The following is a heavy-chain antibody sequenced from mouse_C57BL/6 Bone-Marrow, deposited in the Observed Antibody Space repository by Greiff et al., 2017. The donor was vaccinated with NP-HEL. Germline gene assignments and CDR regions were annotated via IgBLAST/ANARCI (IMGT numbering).Heavy chain of an antibody. D-gene: IGHD1-1*02. CDR3: ARNPWYCERSPWYFDV. V-gene: IGHV1-18*01. J-gene: IGHJ1*03. CDR1: GYTFTDYN. CDR2: INHNNGGT. Sequence: EVKLQESGPELVKPGASVKIPCKASGYTFTDYNMDWVKQSHGKSLEWIGDINHNNGGTIYNQKFKGKATLTVDKSSSTAYMELRSLTSEDTAVYYCARNPWYCERSPWYFDVWGTGTTVTVSS.